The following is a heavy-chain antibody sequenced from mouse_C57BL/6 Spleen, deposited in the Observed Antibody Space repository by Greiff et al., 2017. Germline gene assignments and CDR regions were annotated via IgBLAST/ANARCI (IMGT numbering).Heavy chain of an antibody. CDR2: IHPNSGST. D-gene: IGHD1-1*01. CDR1: GYTFTSYW. CDR3: SYYYGSKEYYFDY. Sequence: QVQLQQPGAELVKPGASVKLSCKASGYTFTSYWMHWVKQRPGQGLEWIGMIHPNSGSTNYNEKFKSKATLTVDKSSSTAYMQLSSLTSEDSAVYYCSYYYGSKEYYFDYWGQGTTLTVSA. V-gene: IGHV1-64*01. J-gene: IGHJ2*01.